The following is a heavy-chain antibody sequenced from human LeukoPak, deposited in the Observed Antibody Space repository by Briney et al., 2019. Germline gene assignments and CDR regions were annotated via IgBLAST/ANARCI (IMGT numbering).Heavy chain of an antibody. CDR2: ISGSGGST. CDR1: GFTFSSYA. D-gene: IGHD6-19*01. Sequence: GGSLRLSCAASGFTFSSYAMSWVRRAPGKGLEWVLAISGSGGSTYYADSVKGRFTISRDNSKNTLYLQMNSLRAEDTAVYYCAKSPIAVATRFDYWGQGTLVTVSS. CDR3: AKSPIAVATRFDY. J-gene: IGHJ4*02. V-gene: IGHV3-23*01.